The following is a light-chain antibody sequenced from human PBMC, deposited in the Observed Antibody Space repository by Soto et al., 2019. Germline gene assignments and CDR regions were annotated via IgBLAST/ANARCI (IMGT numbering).Light chain of an antibody. V-gene: IGLV1-36*01. CDR3: AAWDDSLDGVV. J-gene: IGLJ2*01. CDR1: SSNIGNNA. Sequence: QSVLTQPPSVSGAPRQRVTISCSGGSSNIGNNAVNWYQQFPGKAPKLLVYYDDLLPSGVSDRFSGSKSGTSASLAISGLQSEDEADYYCAAWDDSLDGVVFGGGTKSPS. CDR2: YDD.